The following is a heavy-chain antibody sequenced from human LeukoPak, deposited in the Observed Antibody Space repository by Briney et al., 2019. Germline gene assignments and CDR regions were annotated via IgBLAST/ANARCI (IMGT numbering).Heavy chain of an antibody. Sequence: PGGSLRLSCAASGFTFSGFGMHWVRQAPGKGLEWVAVISYDGSNKYYADSVKGRFTISRDNSKNTLYLQMNSLRAEDTAVYYCARVGSGYDYAPYYFDYWGQGTLVTVSS. CDR2: ISYDGSNK. J-gene: IGHJ4*02. CDR1: GFTFSGFG. D-gene: IGHD5-12*01. V-gene: IGHV3-30*19. CDR3: ARVGSGYDYAPYYFDY.